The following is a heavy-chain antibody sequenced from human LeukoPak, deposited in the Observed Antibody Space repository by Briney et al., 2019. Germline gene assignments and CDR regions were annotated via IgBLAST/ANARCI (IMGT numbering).Heavy chain of an antibody. V-gene: IGHV3-15*05. CDR1: GFTFSNAW. Sequence: GGSLRLSCAASGFTFSNAWMSWVRQAPGKGLEWVGRIKSKTDGGTTDYAAPVKGRFTISRDNSKNTLYLQMSSLRADDTAVYYCVKPVAATLFNGLDVWGQGTTVTVSS. CDR2: IKSKTDGGTT. J-gene: IGHJ6*02. CDR3: VKPVAATLFNGLDV. D-gene: IGHD2-15*01.